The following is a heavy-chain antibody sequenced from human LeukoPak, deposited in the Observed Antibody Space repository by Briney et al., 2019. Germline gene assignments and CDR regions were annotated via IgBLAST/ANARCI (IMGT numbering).Heavy chain of an antibody. J-gene: IGHJ4*02. CDR1: GYTFTTYY. D-gene: IGHD3-10*01. V-gene: IGHV1-46*01. Sequence: ASVKVSCKASGYTFTTYYVHWVRQAPGQGLEWMGIINPSGGSTTYAQKFRGRLTMTRDMSTSTVYMELSSLRSEDTAVYYCAREYLHYYGSGILHWGQGTLVTVSS. CDR2: INPSGGST. CDR3: AREYLHYYGSGILH.